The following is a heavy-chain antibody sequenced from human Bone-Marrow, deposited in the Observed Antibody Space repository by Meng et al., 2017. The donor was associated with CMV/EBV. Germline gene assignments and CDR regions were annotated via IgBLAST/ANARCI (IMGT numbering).Heavy chain of an antibody. Sequence: SETLSLTCTVSGGSIRSYYWSWIRQPPGKGLEWLGYIYYSGSTNYNPSLKSRVTISVDTSKNQFSLKLSSVTAADTAVYYCARVKHIGILTGSRYFYYWGQGTLVTVSS. V-gene: IGHV4-59*01. D-gene: IGHD3-9*01. J-gene: IGHJ4*02. CDR1: GGSIRSYY. CDR3: ARVKHIGILTGSRYFYY. CDR2: IYYSGST.